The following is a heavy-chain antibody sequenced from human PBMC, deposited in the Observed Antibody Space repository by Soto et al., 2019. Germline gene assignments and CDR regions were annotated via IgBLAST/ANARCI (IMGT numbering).Heavy chain of an antibody. CDR3: ARLSTSAGWRDLAC. CDR2: MNQDGSES. J-gene: IGHJ4*02. CDR1: GFSLSSYW. Sequence: EVQLVESGGGLVQPGGSLRLSCAASGFSLSSYWMSWVRQAPGKGLEWVANMNQDGSESDYVGSVKGRFTFTRDNAKNSLYLQMNSLRAEDTAVYYCARLSTSAGWRDLACWGQGTLVTVSS. V-gene: IGHV3-7*01.